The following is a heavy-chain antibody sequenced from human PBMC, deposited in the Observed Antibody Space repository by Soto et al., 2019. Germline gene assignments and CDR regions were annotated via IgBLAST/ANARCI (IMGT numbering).Heavy chain of an antibody. CDR3: ARDDSPGSDNTWYDALDI. V-gene: IGHV3-7*01. CDR2: IKEDGGEK. D-gene: IGHD6-13*01. Sequence: ESGGGLVQPGGSLRLSCAASGFTVRSYWMTWVRQAPGKGLEWVANIKEDGGEKYYGDSVRGRFTISRDNAKNSLYLQMNSLRGDDTAVYYCARDDSPGSDNTWYDALDIWGQGTMVTVSS. J-gene: IGHJ3*02. CDR1: GFTVRSYW.